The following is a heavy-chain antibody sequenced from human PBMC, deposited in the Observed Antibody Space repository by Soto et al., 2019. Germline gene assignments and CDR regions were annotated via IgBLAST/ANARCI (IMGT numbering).Heavy chain of an antibody. Sequence: GGSLRLSCAASGFTFSSYAMSWVRQAPGKGLEWVSAISGSGGSTYYADSVKGRFTTSRDNSKNSLYLQMNSLRAEDTAVYYCARKDYSKIDYWGQGTLVTVSS. V-gene: IGHV3-23*01. CDR2: ISGSGGST. D-gene: IGHD4-4*01. CDR1: GFTFSSYA. CDR3: ARKDYSKIDY. J-gene: IGHJ4*02.